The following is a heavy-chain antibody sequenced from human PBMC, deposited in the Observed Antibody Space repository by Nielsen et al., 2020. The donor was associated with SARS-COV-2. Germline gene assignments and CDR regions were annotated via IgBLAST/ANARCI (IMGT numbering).Heavy chain of an antibody. CDR2: MNPNSGNT. CDR1: GYTFTSYD. Sequence: ASVKVSCKASGYTFTSYDINWVRQATGQGLEWMGWMNPNSGNTGYAQKFQGRVTMTRNTSISTAYMELSSLRSEDTAVYYCASLGGYSDWGLFYYFDYWGQGTLVTVSS. D-gene: IGHD5-18*01. CDR3: ASLGGYSDWGLFYYFDY. V-gene: IGHV1-8*01. J-gene: IGHJ4*02.